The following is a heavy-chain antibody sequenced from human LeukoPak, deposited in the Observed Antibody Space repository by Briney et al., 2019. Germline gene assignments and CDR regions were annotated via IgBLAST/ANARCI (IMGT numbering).Heavy chain of an antibody. J-gene: IGHJ2*01. Sequence: PSETLSLTCTVSGGSISSGDYYWSWIRQPPGKGLEWIGYIYYSGSTYYNPSLKSRVTISVDTSKNQFSLKLNSVTAADTAVYYCARPNTYTGPYWYFDLWGRGTLVTVSS. CDR2: IYYSGST. D-gene: IGHD1-26*01. V-gene: IGHV4-30-4*01. CDR1: GGSISSGDYY. CDR3: ARPNTYTGPYWYFDL.